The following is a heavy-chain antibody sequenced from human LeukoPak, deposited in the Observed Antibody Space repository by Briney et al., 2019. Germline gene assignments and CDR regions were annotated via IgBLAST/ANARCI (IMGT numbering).Heavy chain of an antibody. CDR1: GGTFSSYA. D-gene: IGHD2-2*02. J-gene: IGHJ5*02. CDR2: IIPIFGTA. V-gene: IGHV1-69*13. Sequence: SVKVSCKASGGTFSSYAISWVRQAPGQGLEWMGGIIPIFGTANYAQKFQGRVPITADESTSTAYMELSSLRSEDTAVYYCARQMRSQLLYVWFDPWGQGTLVTVSS. CDR3: ARQMRSQLLYVWFDP.